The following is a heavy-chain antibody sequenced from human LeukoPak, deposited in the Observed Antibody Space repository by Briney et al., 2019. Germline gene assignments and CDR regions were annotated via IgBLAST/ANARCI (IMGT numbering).Heavy chain of an antibody. Sequence: ASVKVSCKASGYTFTGYYMHWVRQAPGQGLEWVGWINPDTGGTHYAQKFQGRVTMTRDTSISTAYMELNSLRSDDTAVYYCARDYCRGGGCDLKNWFDPWGPGTLVTVSS. J-gene: IGHJ5*02. CDR3: ARDYCRGGGCDLKNWFDP. CDR2: INPDTGGT. CDR1: GYTFTGYY. D-gene: IGHD2-15*01. V-gene: IGHV1-2*02.